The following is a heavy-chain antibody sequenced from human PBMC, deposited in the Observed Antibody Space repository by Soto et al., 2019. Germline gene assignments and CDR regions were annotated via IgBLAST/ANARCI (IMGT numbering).Heavy chain of an antibody. V-gene: IGHV3-30-3*01. CDR2: ISYDGSNK. Sequence: GGSLRLSCAASGFTFSSYAMHWARQAPGKGLEWVAVISYDGSNKYYADSVKGRFTISRDNSKNTLYLQMNSLRAEDTAVYYCARARTVIGAFDIWGQGTMVTGS. CDR3: ARARTVIGAFDI. J-gene: IGHJ3*02. D-gene: IGHD4-17*01. CDR1: GFTFSSYA.